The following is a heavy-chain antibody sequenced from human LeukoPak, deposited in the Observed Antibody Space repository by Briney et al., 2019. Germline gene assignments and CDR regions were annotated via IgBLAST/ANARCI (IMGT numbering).Heavy chain of an antibody. CDR2: ISAYNGNT. CDR3: ARDPGIAANYYYYGMDV. V-gene: IGHV1-18*01. Sequence: ASVKVSCKASGYTFTSYGISWVRQAPGQGLEWVGWISAYNGNTNYAQKLQGRVTMTTDTSTSTAYMELRSLRSDDTAVYYCARDPGIAANYYYYGMDVWGQGTTVTVSS. CDR1: GYTFTSYG. D-gene: IGHD6-13*01. J-gene: IGHJ6*02.